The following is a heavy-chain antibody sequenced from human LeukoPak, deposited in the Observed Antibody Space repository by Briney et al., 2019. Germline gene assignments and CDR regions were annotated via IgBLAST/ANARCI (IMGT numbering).Heavy chain of an antibody. CDR1: GFTVSSNY. CDR2: IYSGGST. Sequence: PGGSLRLSCAASGFTVSSNYMSWVRQAPGKGLEWVSVIYSGGSTYYADSVKGRFTISRDNSKNALYLQMNSLRAEDTAVYYCAREGRSGSYLGRFDPWGQGTLVTVSS. D-gene: IGHD1-26*01. V-gene: IGHV3-66*01. J-gene: IGHJ5*02. CDR3: AREGRSGSYLGRFDP.